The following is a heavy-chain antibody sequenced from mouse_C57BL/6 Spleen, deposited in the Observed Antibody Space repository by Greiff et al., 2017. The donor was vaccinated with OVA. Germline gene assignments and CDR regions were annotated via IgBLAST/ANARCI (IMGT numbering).Heavy chain of an antibody. CDR3: ARDGDGYYVGY. CDR2: ISDGGSYT. V-gene: IGHV5-4*01. D-gene: IGHD2-3*01. J-gene: IGHJ2*01. CDR1: GFTFSSYA. Sequence: EVKLMESGGGLVKPGGSLKLSCAASGFTFSSYAMSWVRQTPEKRLEWVATISDGGSYTYYPDNVKGRFTISRDNAKNNLYLQMSHLKSEDTAMYYCARDGDGYYVGYWGQGTTLTVSS.